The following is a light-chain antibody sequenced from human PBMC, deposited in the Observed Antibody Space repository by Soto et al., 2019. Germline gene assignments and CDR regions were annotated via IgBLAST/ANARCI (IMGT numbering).Light chain of an antibody. J-gene: IGLJ2*01. CDR3: GVWDSSVSAGV. CDR1: SSNIGKNY. Sequence: QSVLTQPPSVSAAPGQKVTVSCSGSSSNIGKNYVSWYQQLPGTAPKLLIYENDKRPSGIPDRFSGSRSGTSATLGITGLQTGDEADYRCGVWDSSVSAGVFGGGTKATVL. V-gene: IGLV1-51*02. CDR2: END.